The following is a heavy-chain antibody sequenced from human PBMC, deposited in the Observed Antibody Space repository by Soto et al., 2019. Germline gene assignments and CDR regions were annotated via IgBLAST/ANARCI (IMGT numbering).Heavy chain of an antibody. CDR1: GGSISSGGYY. Sequence: PSETLSLTCTVSGGSISSGGYYWSWIRQHPGKGLEWIGYIYYSGSTYYNPSLKSRVTISVDTSKNQFSLKLSSVTAADTAVYYCARVAGITIFGVVIRSFYYYGMDVWGQGTTVTVSS. V-gene: IGHV4-31*03. D-gene: IGHD3-3*01. CDR3: ARVAGITIFGVVIRSFYYYGMDV. CDR2: IYYSGST. J-gene: IGHJ6*02.